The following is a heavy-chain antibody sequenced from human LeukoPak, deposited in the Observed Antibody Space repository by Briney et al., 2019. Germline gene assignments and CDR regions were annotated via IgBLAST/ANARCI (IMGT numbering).Heavy chain of an antibody. V-gene: IGHV4-61*01. Sequence: KPSETLSLTCTVSGDSINSSNYYWSWIRQPPGKGLEWIGYISYSGSTNYNPSLKSRVTISVDTSKNQFSLKLSSVTAADTAVYYCARLYSGSYYGAFDIWGQGTMVTVSS. J-gene: IGHJ3*02. CDR3: ARLYSGSYYGAFDI. CDR1: GDSINSSNYY. CDR2: ISYSGST. D-gene: IGHD1-26*01.